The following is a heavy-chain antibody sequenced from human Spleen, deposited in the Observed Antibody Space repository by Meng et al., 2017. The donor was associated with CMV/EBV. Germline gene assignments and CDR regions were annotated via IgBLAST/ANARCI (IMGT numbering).Heavy chain of an antibody. D-gene: IGHD2-15*01. CDR2: TRSKAYGGTI. J-gene: IGHJ6*02. CDR3: TRVGGYCSGGSCNSYYYYGLDV. Sequence: GGSLRLSCTASGFTFVDYAMTWVRQAPGKGLEWVGSTRSKAYGGTIEYAASVKGRFTISRDDFKRIAYLQMNSLKTEDTAVYYCTRVGGYCSGGSCNSYYYYGLDVWGQGTTVTVSS. CDR1: GFTFVDYA. V-gene: IGHV3-49*04.